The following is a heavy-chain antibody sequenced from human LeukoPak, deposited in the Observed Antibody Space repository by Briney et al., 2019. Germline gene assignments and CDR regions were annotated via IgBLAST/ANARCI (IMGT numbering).Heavy chain of an antibody. Sequence: SETLSLTCSVSGYSISSGYYWGWIRQSPGKGLAWIGSIYQSGSTYYNPSLKSRVTISVDTSKNQFSLKLSSVSAADTAVYYCARWPRGFIWFGELSHDWGQGTLVTVSS. D-gene: IGHD3-10*01. CDR1: GYSISSGYY. J-gene: IGHJ4*02. CDR3: ARWPRGFIWFGELSHD. CDR2: IYQSGST. V-gene: IGHV4-38-2*02.